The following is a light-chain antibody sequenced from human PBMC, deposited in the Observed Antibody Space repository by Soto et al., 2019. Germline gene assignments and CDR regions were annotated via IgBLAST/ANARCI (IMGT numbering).Light chain of an antibody. CDR1: QSISNW. CDR3: HQYNTYWT. J-gene: IGKJ1*01. CDR2: KAS. Sequence: DIQLTQSPSTLSASVGDRVTITCRASQSISNWLAWYQQKPGKAPNLLIYKASTLETGVPSRFSGSGSGTEFTLTISCLQPDELATYDCHQYNTYWTFGQGTRVEIK. V-gene: IGKV1-5*03.